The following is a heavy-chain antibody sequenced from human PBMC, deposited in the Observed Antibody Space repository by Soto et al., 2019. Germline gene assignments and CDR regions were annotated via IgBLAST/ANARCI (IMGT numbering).Heavy chain of an antibody. CDR2: IKYDGSST. J-gene: IGHJ6*02. CDR1: GFTFSSYG. V-gene: IGHV3-74*01. D-gene: IGHD2-15*01. Sequence: EVQLVESGGGLVQPGGSRSLSFAASGFTFSSYGMPWVRKAPGKGLVWVSRIKYDGSSTSYADSVKGRATISRDNAENTVNLQMNSLTAEDTAVYYCARGIKNYYGSDVWGQGTTVTVSS. CDR3: ARGIKNYYGSDV.